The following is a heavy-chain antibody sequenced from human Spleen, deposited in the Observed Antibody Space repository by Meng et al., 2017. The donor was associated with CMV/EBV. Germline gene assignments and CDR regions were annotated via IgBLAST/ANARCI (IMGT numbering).Heavy chain of an antibody. J-gene: IGHJ4*02. CDR1: GFTFGDYA. CDR3: TRESGSYYLDY. D-gene: IGHD1-26*01. Sequence: GGSLRLSCTASGFTFGDYAMSWVRQAPGKGLEWVGFIRSKAYGGTTEYAASVKGRFTISRDDSKSIAYLQMNSLKTEDTAVYYCTRESGSYYLDYWGQGTLVTVSS. CDR2: IRSKAYGGTT. V-gene: IGHV3-49*04.